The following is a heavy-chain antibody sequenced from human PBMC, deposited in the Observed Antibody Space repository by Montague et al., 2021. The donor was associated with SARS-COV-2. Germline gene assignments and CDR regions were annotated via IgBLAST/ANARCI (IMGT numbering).Heavy chain of an antibody. J-gene: IGHJ4*02. Sequence: PALVKPTQTLTLICTFSGFSLSTSGMCVSWIRQPPGKALEWLALVDWDXDKFYSTSLKTRLTISKDTSKNQVVLTMTNMDPVDTATYYCARVRYFDTTFDYWGQGTLVTVSS. CDR2: VDWDXDK. V-gene: IGHV2-70*01. D-gene: IGHD3-9*01. CDR3: ARVRYFDTTFDY. CDR1: GFSLSTSGMC.